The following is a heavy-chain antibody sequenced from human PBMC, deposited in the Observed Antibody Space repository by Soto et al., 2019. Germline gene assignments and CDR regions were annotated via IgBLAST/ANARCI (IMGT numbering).Heavy chain of an antibody. Sequence: SETLSLTCGVSGYSITSGFYWGWVRQSPGKGLEWIGGISYSAKTFYNPSLASRLSIAVDTSMNQFSLRLTSVTAADTALYYCTRGAGAPWVRFDSWGQGTLVTVSS. CDR3: TRGAGAPWVRFDS. D-gene: IGHD3-22*01. CDR1: GYSITSGFY. J-gene: IGHJ4*02. V-gene: IGHV4-38-2*01. CDR2: ISYSAKT.